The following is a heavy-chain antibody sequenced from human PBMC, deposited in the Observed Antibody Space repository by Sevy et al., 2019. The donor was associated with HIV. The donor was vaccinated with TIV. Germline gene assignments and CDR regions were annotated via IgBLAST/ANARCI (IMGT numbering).Heavy chain of an antibody. D-gene: IGHD3-10*01. CDR2: ISSSSNYI. J-gene: IGHJ3*02. CDR3: ARPYGSGSWEAFDI. Sequence: GGCLRLSCAASGFTFSTYTMNWVRQAPGKGLEWVSSISSSSNYIYYADSLKGRFTISRDNAKNSVYLQMNGLRAEDTAVYYCARPYGSGSWEAFDIWGQGTMVTVSS. CDR1: GFTFSTYT. V-gene: IGHV3-21*01.